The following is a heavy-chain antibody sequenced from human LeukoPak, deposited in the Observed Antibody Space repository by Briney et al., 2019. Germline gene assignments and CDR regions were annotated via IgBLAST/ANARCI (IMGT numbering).Heavy chain of an antibody. Sequence: ASVKVSCKVSGYTLTELAMHWVRQAPGKGLEWMGGFDPEDGETIYAQKFQGRVAMTEDTSTDTAYMELSSLRSEDTAVYYCATAVAPIGTYYCYHYMDVWGKGTTVTVSS. V-gene: IGHV1-24*01. J-gene: IGHJ6*03. CDR3: ATAVAPIGTYYCYHYMDV. CDR2: FDPEDGET. D-gene: IGHD2-15*01. CDR1: GYTLTELA.